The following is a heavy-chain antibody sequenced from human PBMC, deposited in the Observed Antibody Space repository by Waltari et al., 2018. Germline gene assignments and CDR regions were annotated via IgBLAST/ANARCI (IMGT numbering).Heavy chain of an antibody. CDR3: ARVEKYSGSYYAAFDI. CDR2: IYYSGST. D-gene: IGHD1-26*01. Sequence: QVQLQESGPGLVKPSETLSLTCTVSGGSISSHYWSWIRQPPGKGLEWIGYIYYSGSTNDNPSLKSRVTISVDTSKNQFSLKLSSVTAADTAVYYCARVEKYSGSYYAAFDIWGQGTMVTVSS. CDR1: GGSISSHY. V-gene: IGHV4-59*11. J-gene: IGHJ3*02.